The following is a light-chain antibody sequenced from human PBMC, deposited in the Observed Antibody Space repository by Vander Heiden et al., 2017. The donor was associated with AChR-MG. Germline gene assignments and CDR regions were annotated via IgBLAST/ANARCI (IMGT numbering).Light chain of an antibody. CDR2: DNR. CDR3: QVWDSVSDHVV. J-gene: IGLJ2*01. V-gene: IGLV3-21*02. CDR1: NLGTKS. Sequence: SYVLTQPPSVSVAPGQTAKITCGEKNLGTKSVHWYKKKPGQAPILVVYDNRDRPSGIPERFSGSNSGNTATLTVSRVGAGDEADYYCQVWDSVSDHVVFGGGTKLTVL.